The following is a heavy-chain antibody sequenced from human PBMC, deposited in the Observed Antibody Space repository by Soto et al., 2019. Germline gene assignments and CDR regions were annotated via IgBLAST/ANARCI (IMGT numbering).Heavy chain of an antibody. CDR2: ISVYNGDT. CDR3: ARGTTVHFQH. Sequence: QVQLMQSGAEVKPPGASVKVSCKASGYTFISYGISWVRQAPGQGLEWMGWISVYNGDTNYAQKLQGRVTMTTDTSTNTAYMELRSLRSDDTAFYYCARGTTVHFQHWGQGTLVTVSS. CDR1: GYTFISYG. J-gene: IGHJ1*01. V-gene: IGHV1-18*01. D-gene: IGHD4-17*01.